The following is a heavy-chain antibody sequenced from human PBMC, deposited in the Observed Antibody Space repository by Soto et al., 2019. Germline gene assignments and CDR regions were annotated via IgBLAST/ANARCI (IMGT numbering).Heavy chain of an antibody. D-gene: IGHD2-15*01. J-gene: IGHJ4*02. V-gene: IGHV4-39*01. CDR3: ARYCSGGSCYSYYFDY. CDR1: GGSISSSSYY. CDR2: IYYSGST. Sequence: SETLSLTCTVSGGSISSSSYYWGWIRQPPGKGLEWIGSIYYSGSTYYNPSLKSRFTISEDTSKNQFSLKLSSVTAADTAVYYCARYCSGGSCYSYYFDYWGQGTLVTVSS.